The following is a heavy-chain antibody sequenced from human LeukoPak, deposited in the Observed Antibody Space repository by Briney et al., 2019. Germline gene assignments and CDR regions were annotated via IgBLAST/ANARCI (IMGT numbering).Heavy chain of an antibody. CDR3: ARRSRINPLND. V-gene: IGHV1-46*01. D-gene: IGHD1-14*01. J-gene: IGHJ4*02. CDR2: INPSGGST. Sequence: ASVKVSCKASGYTFTGYYMHWVRQAPGQGLEWMGIINPSGGSTSYAQKLQGRVTMTTDTSTSTAYMELRSLRSDDTAVYYCARRSRINPLNDWGQGTLVTVSS. CDR1: GYTFTGYY.